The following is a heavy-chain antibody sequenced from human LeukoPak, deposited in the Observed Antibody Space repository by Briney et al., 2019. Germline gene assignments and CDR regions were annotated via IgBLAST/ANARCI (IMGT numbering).Heavy chain of an antibody. Sequence: GGSLRLSCAASGFTFNNYSMNWVRQAPGKGLEWVSYISSSSSNIYYIDSVKGRFTISRDSAKKSLYLQMNSLRAEDTAVYYCARDSVGWPRAYFDYWGRGTLVTVSS. CDR1: GFTFNNYS. J-gene: IGHJ4*02. D-gene: IGHD1-26*01. CDR2: ISSSSSNI. CDR3: ARDSVGWPRAYFDY. V-gene: IGHV3-48*01.